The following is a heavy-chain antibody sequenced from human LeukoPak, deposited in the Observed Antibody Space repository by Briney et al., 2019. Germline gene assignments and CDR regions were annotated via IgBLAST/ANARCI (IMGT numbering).Heavy chain of an antibody. CDR2: IKQDGSEE. V-gene: IGHV3-7*01. D-gene: IGHD3-3*01. CDR3: ATDRGWRTSGYYLYYFEY. J-gene: IGHJ4*02. Sequence: GGSLRLSCAASGFTFSYYWMSWVRQAPGKGLEWVANIKQDGSEEYYVDSVKGRFTISRDNAKNSLYLQMSSLRAEDTAVYYCATDRGWRTSGYYLYYFEYWGQGTLVTYSS. CDR1: GFTFSYYW.